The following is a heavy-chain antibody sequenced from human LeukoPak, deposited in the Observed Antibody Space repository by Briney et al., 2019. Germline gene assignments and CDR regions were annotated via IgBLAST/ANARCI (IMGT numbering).Heavy chain of an antibody. D-gene: IGHD5-12*01. CDR2: MHYSGIT. V-gene: IGHV4-39*01. CDR1: GASISSGSHY. Sequence: SETLSLTCIFSGASISSGSHYWGWIRQPPGKGLEWTGSMHYSGITYYNPSLTSRVTISVDTSKNQFSLRLTSVTAADTAVYYCARYPYSDIGVWKGFDYWGQGTLVTVS. J-gene: IGHJ4*02. CDR3: ARYPYSDIGVWKGFDY.